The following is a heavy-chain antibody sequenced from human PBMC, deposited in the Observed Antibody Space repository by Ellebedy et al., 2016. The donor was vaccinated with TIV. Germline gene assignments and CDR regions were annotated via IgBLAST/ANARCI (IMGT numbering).Heavy chain of an antibody. J-gene: IGHJ3*02. Sequence: AASVKVSCKASGYIFTTYALNWVRQAPGQGLEWMGWIDTNTGNPTYAQGFTGRFVFSLDTSVNTAYLQISSLKAEDTAIYYCARGKLRSFDRDAFDIWGHGTMVSVSS. D-gene: IGHD3-9*01. CDR2: IDTNTGNP. CDR1: GYIFTTYA. CDR3: ARGKLRSFDRDAFDI. V-gene: IGHV7-4-1*02.